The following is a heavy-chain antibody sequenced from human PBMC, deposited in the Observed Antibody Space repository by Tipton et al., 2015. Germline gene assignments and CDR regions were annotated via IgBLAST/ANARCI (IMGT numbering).Heavy chain of an antibody. V-gene: IGHV4-34*01. D-gene: IGHD3-9*01. Sequence: TLSLTCGVYGGSFSDYYWSWVCQPPGKGLEWIGEINHSGGTNYNPSLKSRVTISVDKSKNQFSLKLSSVTAADTAVYFCARDGRYDILTGHSHQYGMDVWGQGTTVTVSS. CDR3: ARDGRYDILTGHSHQYGMDV. CDR1: GGSFSDYY. J-gene: IGHJ6*02. CDR2: INHSGGT.